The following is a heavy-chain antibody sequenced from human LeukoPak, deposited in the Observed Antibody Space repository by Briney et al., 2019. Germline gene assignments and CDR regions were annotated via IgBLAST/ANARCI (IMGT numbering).Heavy chain of an antibody. CDR1: GGSISSSSSY. CDR3: ARHPTGARVYFDY. Sequence: SETLSLTCTVSGGSISSSSSYWGWIRQPPGKGLEWIGSIYYSGSTYNNPSLKSRVTISVDTSKNQFSLKLSSVTAADTAVYYCARHPTGARVYFDYWGQGTLVTVSS. J-gene: IGHJ4*02. V-gene: IGHV4-39*01. CDR2: IYYSGST. D-gene: IGHD7-27*01.